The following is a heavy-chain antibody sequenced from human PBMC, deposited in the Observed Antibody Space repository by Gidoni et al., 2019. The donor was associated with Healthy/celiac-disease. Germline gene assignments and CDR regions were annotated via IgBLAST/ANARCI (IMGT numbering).Heavy chain of an antibody. J-gene: IGHJ5*02. D-gene: IGHD3-3*01. CDR1: GFTFSSYA. V-gene: IGHV3-23*01. CDR2: ISGSGGST. Sequence: EVQLLESGGGLVQPGGSLSLSCAASGFTFSSYALSWVRQAPGKGLEWVSAISGSGGSTYYADPVKGRFTISRDNSKNTLYRKMNSLRAEDTAVDYCAKVKIADLWSGSHTLNWFDPWGQGTLVTVSS. CDR3: AKVKIADLWSGSHTLNWFDP.